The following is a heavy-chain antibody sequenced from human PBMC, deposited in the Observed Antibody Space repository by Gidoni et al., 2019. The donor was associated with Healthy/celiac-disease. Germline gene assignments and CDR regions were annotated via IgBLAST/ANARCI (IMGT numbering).Heavy chain of an antibody. V-gene: IGHV3-7*03. CDR1: GFTFSSYW. D-gene: IGHD3-22*01. J-gene: IGHJ4*02. CDR3: ARDYYDSSGYTPHFDY. CDR2: IKQDGSGK. Sequence: EVQLVESGGGLVQPGGSLRLSCAASGFTFSSYWVSWVRQAPGKGLEWVANIKQDGSGKYYVDSVKGRFTISRDNAKNSLYLQMNSLRAEDTAVYYCARDYYDSSGYTPHFDYWGQGTLVTVSS.